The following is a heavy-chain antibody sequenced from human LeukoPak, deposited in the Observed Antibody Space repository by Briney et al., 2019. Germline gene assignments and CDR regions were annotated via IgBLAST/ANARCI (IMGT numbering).Heavy chain of an antibody. Sequence: PGGSLRLSCAASGFTFSSYWMSWVRQAPGKGLEWVANIKQDGSEKYYVDSVKGRFTISRDNAKNSLYLQMNSLRAEDTAVYYCARDRVGDSSGYPDYWGQGTLVTVSS. CDR1: GFTFSSYW. J-gene: IGHJ4*02. CDR2: IKQDGSEK. V-gene: IGHV3-7*01. D-gene: IGHD3-22*01. CDR3: ARDRVGDSSGYPDY.